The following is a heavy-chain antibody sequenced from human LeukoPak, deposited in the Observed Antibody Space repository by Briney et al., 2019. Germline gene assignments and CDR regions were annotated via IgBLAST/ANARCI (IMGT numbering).Heavy chain of an antibody. V-gene: IGHV1-2*02. D-gene: IGHD3-10*01. Sequence: ASVKVSCKASGYTFTGYYIHWVRQAPGQGPEWMGWMNPNSGDTSYAQKFQGRVTMTRDTSISTAYVELTGVTSDDTAVYYCTRGGAMVRGVKRGWFDPWRQGTLVTVSS. J-gene: IGHJ5*02. CDR3: TRGGAMVRGVKRGWFDP. CDR2: MNPNSGDT. CDR1: GYTFTGYY.